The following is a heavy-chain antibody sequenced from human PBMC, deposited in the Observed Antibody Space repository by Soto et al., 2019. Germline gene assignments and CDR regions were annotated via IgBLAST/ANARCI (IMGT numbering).Heavy chain of an antibody. J-gene: IGHJ6*03. CDR2: INHSGST. Sequence: QVQLQQWGAGLLKPSETLSLTCAVYGGSFSGYYWSWIRQPPGKGLEWIGEINHSGSTNYNPSLKSRVTISVDTSKNQFSLKLSSVTAADTAVYYCARASYGDYDYYYYMDVWGKGTTVTVSS. CDR1: GGSFSGYY. D-gene: IGHD4-17*01. CDR3: ARASYGDYDYYYYMDV. V-gene: IGHV4-34*01.